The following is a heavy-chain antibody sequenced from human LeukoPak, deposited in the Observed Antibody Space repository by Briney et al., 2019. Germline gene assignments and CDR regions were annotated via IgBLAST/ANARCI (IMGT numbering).Heavy chain of an antibody. V-gene: IGHV3-23*01. D-gene: IGHD6-6*01. Sequence: GGSLRLSCAASGFTFSSYSMNWVRQAPGKGLEWVSAISGSGGSTYYADSVKGRFTISRDNSKNTLYLQMSSLRAEDTAVYYCAKTPGEAARASYFDFWGQGTLVTVSS. CDR2: ISGSGGST. CDR1: GFTFSSYS. J-gene: IGHJ4*02. CDR3: AKTPGEAARASYFDF.